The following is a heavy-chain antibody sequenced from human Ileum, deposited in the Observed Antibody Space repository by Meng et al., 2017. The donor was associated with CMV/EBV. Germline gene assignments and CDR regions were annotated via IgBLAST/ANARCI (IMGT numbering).Heavy chain of an antibody. CDR2: IFYSRIT. CDR1: GASISNSSYY. J-gene: IGHJ6*02. V-gene: IGHV4-39*01. Sequence: SDTLSLTCTVSGASISNSSYYWGSIRQPPGKGLEWIGSIFYSRITYYKPPLNSRVTISVDTSKNQFSLKLSSVTAADTAVYFCARHRTYYEFWSGLFFMDVWGQGTTVTVSS. CDR3: ARHRTYYEFWSGLFFMDV. D-gene: IGHD3-3*01.